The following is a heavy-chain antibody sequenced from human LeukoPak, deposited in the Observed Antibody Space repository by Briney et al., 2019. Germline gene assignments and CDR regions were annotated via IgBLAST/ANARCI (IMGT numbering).Heavy chain of an antibody. CDR3: ARGGIAAAADY. CDR2: IYYSGST. D-gene: IGHD6-13*01. Sequence: SETLSLTCTVSGGSISSSSYYWGWIRQPPGKGLEWIGSIYYSGSTYYNPSLKSRVTISVDTSKNQFSLKLSSVTAADTAVYYCARGGIAAAADYWGQGTLVTVSS. CDR1: GGSISSSSYY. V-gene: IGHV4-39*07. J-gene: IGHJ4*02.